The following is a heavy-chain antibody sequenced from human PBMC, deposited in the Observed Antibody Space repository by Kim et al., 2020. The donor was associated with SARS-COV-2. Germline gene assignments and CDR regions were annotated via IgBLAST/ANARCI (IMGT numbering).Heavy chain of an antibody. CDR2: VYTSGNS. CDR3: AGGTVWPGDPFDF. J-gene: IGHJ4*02. Sequence: SETLSLTCTVSGGSISSYFWSWIRQPAGKGLEWIGRVYTSGNSIYNPSLKSRLTMSVDTSKNQFSLQLNSVTAADTAVYYCAGGTVWPGDPFDFCCRGTL. D-gene: IGHD4-17*01. V-gene: IGHV4-4*07. CDR1: GGSISSYF.